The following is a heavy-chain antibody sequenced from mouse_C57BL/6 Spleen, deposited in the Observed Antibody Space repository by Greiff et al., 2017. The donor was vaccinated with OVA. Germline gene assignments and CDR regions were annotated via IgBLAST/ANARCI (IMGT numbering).Heavy chain of an antibody. CDR1: GFSLTSYG. CDR3: ARHGIYYGAMDY. V-gene: IGHV2-6-1*01. J-gene: IGHJ4*01. CDR2: IWSDGST. D-gene: IGHD2-1*01. Sequence: QVQLQQSGPGLVAPSQRLSITCTVSGFSLTSYGVHWVRQPPGKGLEWLVVIWSDGSTTYNSALKSRLSISKDNSKSQVFLKMNSLQTDDTAMYYCARHGIYYGAMDYWGQGTSVTVSS.